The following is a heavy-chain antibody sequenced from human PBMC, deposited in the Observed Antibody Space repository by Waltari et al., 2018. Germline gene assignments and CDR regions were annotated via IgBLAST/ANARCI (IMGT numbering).Heavy chain of an antibody. Sequence: QVQLVQSGAEVKKPGASVKVSCKASGYTFTGYYMHWVRQAPGQGLEWMGRINPNSGRRNDAQKFQGRVTMTRDTSISTAYMELSRLRSDDTAVYYCAAGATSDCDYWGQGTLVTVSS. V-gene: IGHV1-2*06. CDR3: AAGATSDCDY. CDR1: GYTFTGYY. CDR2: INPNSGRR. D-gene: IGHD1-26*01. J-gene: IGHJ4*02.